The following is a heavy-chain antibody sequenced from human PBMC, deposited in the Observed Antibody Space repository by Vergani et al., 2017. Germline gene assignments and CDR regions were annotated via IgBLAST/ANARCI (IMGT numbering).Heavy chain of an antibody. V-gene: IGHV4-59*01. CDR2: IYYSGST. Sequence: QVQLQESGPGLVKPSETLSLTCTVSGGSISSYYWSWIRQPPGKGLEWIGYIYYSGSTNYNPSLKSRVTISVDTSKNQFSLKLSSVTAADTAVYYCARGRHYDSSGYYYLFDYWGQGTLVTVSS. CDR3: ARGRHYDSSGYYYLFDY. J-gene: IGHJ4*02. CDR1: GGSISSYY. D-gene: IGHD3-22*01.